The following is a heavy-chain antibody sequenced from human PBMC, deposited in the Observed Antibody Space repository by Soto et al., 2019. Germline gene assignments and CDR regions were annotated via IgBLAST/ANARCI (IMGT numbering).Heavy chain of an antibody. V-gene: IGHV1-18*01. Sequence: ASVKVSRKASGYTFTSYGISWVRQAPGQGLEWMGWISAYNGNTNYAQKLQGRVTMTTDTSTSTAYMELRSLRSDDTAVYYCARERDGYIILGGMDVWGQGTTVTVSS. CDR1: GYTFTSYG. J-gene: IGHJ6*02. CDR3: ARERDGYIILGGMDV. CDR2: ISAYNGNT. D-gene: IGHD5-12*01.